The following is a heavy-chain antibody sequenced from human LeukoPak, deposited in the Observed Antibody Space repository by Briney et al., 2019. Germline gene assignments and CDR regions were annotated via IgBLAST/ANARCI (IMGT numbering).Heavy chain of an antibody. Sequence: SETLSLTCTVSGGSISSSSYYWGWIRQPPGKGLEWIGGIYYSGSTYYNPSLKSRVTISVDTSKNQFSLKLSSVTAADTAVYYCARLGYSGYDSLLDYWGQGTLVTVSS. CDR2: IYYSGST. V-gene: IGHV4-39*01. J-gene: IGHJ4*02. CDR1: GGSISSSSYY. D-gene: IGHD5-12*01. CDR3: ARLGYSGYDSLLDY.